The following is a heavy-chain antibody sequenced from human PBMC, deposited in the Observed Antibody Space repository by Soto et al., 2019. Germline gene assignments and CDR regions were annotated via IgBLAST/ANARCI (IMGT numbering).Heavy chain of an antibody. D-gene: IGHD3-22*01. Sequence: GGSLRLSCAASGFTFSNYGMHWVRQAPGKGLEWVAVISYDGSNKYYADSVKGRFTISRDNSKNTLYLQMNSLRPEDTAVYYCAKDDGYYDSSGYPDYWGQGTLVTVSS. CDR1: GFTFSNYG. CDR2: ISYDGSNK. V-gene: IGHV3-30*18. CDR3: AKDDGYYDSSGYPDY. J-gene: IGHJ4*02.